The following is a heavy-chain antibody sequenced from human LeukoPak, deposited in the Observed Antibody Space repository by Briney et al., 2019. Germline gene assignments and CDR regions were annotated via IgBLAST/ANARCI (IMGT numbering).Heavy chain of an antibody. CDR2: INQDGGQK. Sequence: GGSLRLSCAASGFTFSSSWMIWARQAPGKGLEWAANINQDGGQKYYLDSVKGRFTTSRDNADNSLYLQMDGLRAEDTAVYYCATNTRAYAVLLAYWGQGTLVTVSS. CDR3: ATNTRAYAVLLAY. V-gene: IGHV3-7*01. CDR1: GFTFSSSW. J-gene: IGHJ4*02. D-gene: IGHD4-17*01.